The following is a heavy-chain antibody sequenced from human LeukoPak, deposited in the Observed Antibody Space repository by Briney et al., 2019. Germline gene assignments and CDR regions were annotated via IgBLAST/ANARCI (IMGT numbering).Heavy chain of an antibody. Sequence: GASVKVSCKASGGTFSSYAISWVRQAPGQGLEWMGGIIPIFGTANYAQKFQGRVTITADESTSTAYMELSSLRSEDTAVYYCARAGYSSGWYTYFDYWGQGTLVTVSS. CDR2: IIPIFGTA. CDR3: ARAGYSSGWYTYFDY. J-gene: IGHJ4*02. CDR1: GGTFSSYA. D-gene: IGHD6-19*01. V-gene: IGHV1-69*13.